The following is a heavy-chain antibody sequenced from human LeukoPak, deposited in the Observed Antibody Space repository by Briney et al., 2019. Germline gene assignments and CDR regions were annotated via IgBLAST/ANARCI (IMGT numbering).Heavy chain of an antibody. CDR2: FRGIGGST. V-gene: IGHV3-23*01. CDR3: AKAGYCSSTSCRRVRWFHY. Sequence: GGSLRLSCAASGFTFSSYAMSWVRQAPGKGLEWVSAFRGIGGSTYDADSVKGRFTISRDNSKNTLYLQMNSLRAEDTAVYYCAKAGYCSSTSCRRVRWFHYWGQGNLVTVSS. CDR1: GFTFSSYA. J-gene: IGHJ4*02. D-gene: IGHD2-2*01.